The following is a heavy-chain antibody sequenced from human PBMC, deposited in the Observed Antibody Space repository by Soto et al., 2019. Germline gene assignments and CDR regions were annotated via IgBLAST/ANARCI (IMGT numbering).Heavy chain of an antibody. CDR2: ISYDGSNK. CDR1: GFTFSSYG. Sequence: QVQLVESGGGVVQPGRSLRLSCAASGFTFSSYGMHWVRQAPGKGLEWVAVISYDGSNKYYADSVKGRFTISRDNSKNTLYLQMNSLRAEDTAVYYCAKDRVRLTIFGEGGQGTLVTVAS. D-gene: IGHD3-3*01. V-gene: IGHV3-30*18. J-gene: IGHJ4*02. CDR3: AKDRVRLTIFGE.